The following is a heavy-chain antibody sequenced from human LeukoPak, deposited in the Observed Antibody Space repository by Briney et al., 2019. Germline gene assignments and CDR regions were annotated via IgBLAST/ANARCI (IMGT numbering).Heavy chain of an antibody. CDR2: IYYSGST. CDR1: GGSISSYY. Sequence: TSETLSLTCTVSGGSISSYYWSWIRQPPGKGLEWIGYIYYSGSTNYNPSLKSRVTISVDTSNNQFSLKLSSVTAADTAVYYCARGISSSWVDYWGQGTLVTVSS. J-gene: IGHJ4*02. CDR3: ARGISSSWVDY. D-gene: IGHD6-13*01. V-gene: IGHV4-59*01.